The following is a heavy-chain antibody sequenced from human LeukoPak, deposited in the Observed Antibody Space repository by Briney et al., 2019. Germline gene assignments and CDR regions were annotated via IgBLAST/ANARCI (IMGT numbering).Heavy chain of an antibody. CDR2: IYYGGST. J-gene: IGHJ4*02. CDR3: ARARDGYNFFDY. CDR1: GGSISSGGYY. D-gene: IGHD5-24*01. Sequence: SETLSLTCTVSGGSISSGGYYWSWIRQHPGKGLEWIGYIYYGGSTYYNPSLKSRVTISVDTSKNQFSLKLSSVTAADTAVYYCARARDGYNFFDYWGQGTLVTVSS. V-gene: IGHV4-31*03.